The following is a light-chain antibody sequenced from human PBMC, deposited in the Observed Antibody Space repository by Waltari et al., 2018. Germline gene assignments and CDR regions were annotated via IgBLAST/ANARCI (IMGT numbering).Light chain of an antibody. J-gene: IGKJ2*01. Sequence: DIQMTQSPSSLSASVGDRVTITCQASEDIRNHLNWFQQRPGKAPELLIYDASVLETGVSSRFSGSASGTDCTFSISSLQPEDIATYFCQQYDNLPYTFGQGTKLEIK. CDR3: QQYDNLPYT. CDR1: EDIRNH. V-gene: IGKV1-33*01. CDR2: DAS.